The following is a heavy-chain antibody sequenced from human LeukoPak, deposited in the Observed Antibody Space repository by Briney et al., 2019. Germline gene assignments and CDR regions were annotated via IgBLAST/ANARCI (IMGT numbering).Heavy chain of an antibody. CDR3: ASGRWSDYLDY. Sequence: GRSLRLSCAASGFTFSSYWMHWVRQTPGKGLVWVSRIKSDGSSTSHADSVKGRFTISRDNAKNTLYLQMNSLRGEDTAVYYCASGRWSDYLDYWGQGTLVTVSS. CDR2: IKSDGSST. J-gene: IGHJ4*02. CDR1: GFTFSSYW. V-gene: IGHV3-74*01. D-gene: IGHD3-3*01.